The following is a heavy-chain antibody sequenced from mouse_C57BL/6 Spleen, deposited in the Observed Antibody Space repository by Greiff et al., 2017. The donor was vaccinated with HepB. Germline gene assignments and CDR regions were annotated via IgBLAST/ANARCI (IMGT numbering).Heavy chain of an antibody. CDR3: ARWGTTLVNYFDY. D-gene: IGHD1-1*01. CDR1: GYAFSSYW. V-gene: IGHV1-80*01. CDR2: IYPGDGDT. Sequence: QVHVKQSGAELVKPGASVKISCKASGYAFSSYWMNWVKQRPGKGLEWIGQIYPGDGDTNYNGKFKGKATLTADKSSSTAYMQLSSLTSEDSAVYFCARWGTTLVNYFDYWGQGTTLTVSS. J-gene: IGHJ2*01.